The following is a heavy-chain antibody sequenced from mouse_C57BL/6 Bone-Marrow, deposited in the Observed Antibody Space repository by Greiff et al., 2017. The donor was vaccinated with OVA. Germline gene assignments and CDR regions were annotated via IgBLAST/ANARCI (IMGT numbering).Heavy chain of an antibody. CDR2: IYPGSGST. Sequence: QQPGAELVKPGASVKMSCKASGYTFTSYWITWVKQRPGQGLEWIGDIYPGSGSTNYNEKFKSKATLTVDPSSSTAYMQLSSLTSEDSAVYYCARSYYYGSSYVGYFDVWGTGTTVTVSS. D-gene: IGHD1-1*01. V-gene: IGHV1-55*01. J-gene: IGHJ1*03. CDR3: ARSYYYGSSYVGYFDV. CDR1: GYTFTSYW.